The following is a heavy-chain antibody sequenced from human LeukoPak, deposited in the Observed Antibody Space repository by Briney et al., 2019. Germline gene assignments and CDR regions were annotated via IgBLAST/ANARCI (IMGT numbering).Heavy chain of an antibody. CDR3: ARGPLGRSSSWYYFDY. Sequence: ASVKVSCKASGHTFTSYYMHWVRQAPGQGLEWMGIINPSGGSTSYAQKFQGRVTMTRDTSTSTVYMELSSLRSGDTAVYYCARGPLGRSSSWYYFDYWGQGTLVTVSS. J-gene: IGHJ4*02. V-gene: IGHV1-46*01. D-gene: IGHD6-13*01. CDR1: GHTFTSYY. CDR2: INPSGGST.